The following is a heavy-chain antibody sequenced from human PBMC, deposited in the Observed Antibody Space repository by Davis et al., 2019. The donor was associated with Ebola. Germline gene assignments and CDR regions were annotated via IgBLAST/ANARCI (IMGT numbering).Heavy chain of an antibody. CDR2: IYYSGST. D-gene: IGHD5-12*01. V-gene: IGHV4-59*01. Sequence: SETLSLTCVVSGGSLSSYYWSWIRQPPGKGLEWIGYIYYSGSTNYNPSLKSRVTISVDTSKNQFSLKLSSVTAADTAVYYCARDSGYDYGGYYYYGMDVWGQGTTVTVSS. CDR1: GGSLSSYY. J-gene: IGHJ6*02. CDR3: ARDSGYDYGGYYYYGMDV.